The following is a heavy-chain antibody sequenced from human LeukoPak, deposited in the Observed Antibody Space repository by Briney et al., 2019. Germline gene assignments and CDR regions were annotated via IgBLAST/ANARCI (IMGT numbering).Heavy chain of an antibody. V-gene: IGHV3-23*01. D-gene: IGHD6-19*01. CDR1: GFTFSSYA. Sequence: GGSLRLSCAASGFTFSSYAMNWVRQAPGKGLEWVSAISGNGGSTYYADSVKGRFTISRDNSKNTLYLQIDSLRAEDTAVYYCAKDLGSSGWYIDHWGQGTLVTVSS. CDR2: ISGNGGST. CDR3: AKDLGSSGWYIDH. J-gene: IGHJ4*02.